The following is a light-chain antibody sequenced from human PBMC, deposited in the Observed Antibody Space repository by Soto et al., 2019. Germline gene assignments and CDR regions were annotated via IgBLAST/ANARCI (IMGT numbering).Light chain of an antibody. CDR2: EVS. CDR3: ISYAGSNNLV. Sequence: QSALTQPPSASGSPGQSVTISCTGTSSDVGGYNYVSWYQQHPGKVPKLMIYEVSKRPSGVPDRFSGSKSGNTASLTVSGLQAEDEAHYYCISYAGSNNLVFGGGTKLTVL. V-gene: IGLV2-8*01. CDR1: SSDVGGYNY. J-gene: IGLJ2*01.